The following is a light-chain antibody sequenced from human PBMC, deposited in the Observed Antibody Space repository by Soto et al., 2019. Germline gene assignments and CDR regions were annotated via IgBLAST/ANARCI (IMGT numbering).Light chain of an antibody. CDR3: QQLNSYPHT. CDR1: QGISSY. Sequence: DIQLTQSPSFLSASVGDRVTITCRASQGISSYLAWYQQKPGKAPKLLIYAASTLQSEVPSRFSGSGSGTEFTLTISSLHSEDFATYYCQQLNSYPHTFGQGTKLEIK. J-gene: IGKJ2*01. CDR2: AAS. V-gene: IGKV1-9*01.